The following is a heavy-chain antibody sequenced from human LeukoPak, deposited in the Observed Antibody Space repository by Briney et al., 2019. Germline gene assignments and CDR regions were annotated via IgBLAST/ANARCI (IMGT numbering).Heavy chain of an antibody. J-gene: IGHJ4*02. D-gene: IGHD6-19*01. CDR1: GYTFTGYY. V-gene: IGHV1-2*02. CDR3: ARADSSGWHYYFDY. Sequence: EASVKVSCKASGYTFTGYYMHWVRQAPGQGLEWMGWINPNSGGTNYAQKFQGRVTMTRDTSISTAYMELSRLRSDDTAVNYCARADSSGWHYYFDYWGQGTLVTVSS. CDR2: INPNSGGT.